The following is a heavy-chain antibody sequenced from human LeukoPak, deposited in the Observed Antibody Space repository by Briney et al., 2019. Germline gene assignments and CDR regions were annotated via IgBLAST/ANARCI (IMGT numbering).Heavy chain of an antibody. CDR1: GFTFRRYV. CDR2: ISGVDTGGST. J-gene: IGHJ4*02. D-gene: IGHD1-26*01. V-gene: IGHV3-23*01. Sequence: GGSLRLSCAASGFTFRRYVMSWVRQAPGRGLEWVSSISGVDTGGSTYYADSVEGRVTISRDNSKNMLYLQMNSLRADDTAVYYCAGSYYERGGLDYWGQGTLVTVSS. CDR3: AGSYYERGGLDY.